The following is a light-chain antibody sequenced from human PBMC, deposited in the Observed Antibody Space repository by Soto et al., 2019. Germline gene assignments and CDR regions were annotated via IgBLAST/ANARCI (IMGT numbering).Light chain of an antibody. Sequence: EIVLTQSPATLSLSPGERATLSCRASQSVTSYLAWYQQKPGQAPRLLIYDVSNRASGIPARFSGSGSETDFTLTISSLEPEDFAVYFCQQYTGPPTTFGQGTRLEIK. CDR3: QQYTGPPTT. V-gene: IGKV3-11*01. J-gene: IGKJ5*01. CDR2: DVS. CDR1: QSVTSY.